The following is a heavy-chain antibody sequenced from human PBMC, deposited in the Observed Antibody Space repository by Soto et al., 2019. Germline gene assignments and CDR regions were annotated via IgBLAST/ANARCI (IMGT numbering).Heavy chain of an antibody. CDR1: GYTFTSYY. Sequence: ASVKVSCKASGYTFTSYYMHWLRQSPGQGLEWMGIINPSGGSTSYAQKFQGRVTMTRDTSTSTVYMELSSLRSEDTAVYYCARARLIAARRGGRRWFDPWGQGTLVTVSS. V-gene: IGHV1-46*01. J-gene: IGHJ5*02. D-gene: IGHD6-6*01. CDR2: INPSGGST. CDR3: ARARLIAARRGGRRWFDP.